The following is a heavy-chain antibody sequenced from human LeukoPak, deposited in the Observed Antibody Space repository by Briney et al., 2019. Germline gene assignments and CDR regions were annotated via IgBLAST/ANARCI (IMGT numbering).Heavy chain of an antibody. CDR1: GYTFTGYY. V-gene: IGHV1-2*02. CDR3: ARDRDSAYDMDAFDI. Sequence: GASVKVSCKASGYTFTGYYMHWVRQAPGQGLEWMGWINPNSGGTNYAQKFQGRVTMTRDTSISTAYMELSRLRSDDTAVYSCARDRDSAYDMDAFDIWGQGTMVTVSS. CDR2: INPNSGGT. D-gene: IGHD5-12*01. J-gene: IGHJ3*02.